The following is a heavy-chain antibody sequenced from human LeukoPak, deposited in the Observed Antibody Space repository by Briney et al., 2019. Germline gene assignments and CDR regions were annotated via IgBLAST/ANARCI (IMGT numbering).Heavy chain of an antibody. CDR1: AGSFSGYY. Sequence: PSETLSLTCAVYAGSFSGYYWSWIRQPPGKGPEWIGEINHSGSTNYNPSLKSRVTIAVDTSKNQFSLKLSSVTAADTAVYYRARGRYDSNYYYYMDVWGKGTTVTVSS. V-gene: IGHV4-34*01. CDR3: ARGRYDSNYYYYMDV. D-gene: IGHD3-3*01. CDR2: INHSGST. J-gene: IGHJ6*03.